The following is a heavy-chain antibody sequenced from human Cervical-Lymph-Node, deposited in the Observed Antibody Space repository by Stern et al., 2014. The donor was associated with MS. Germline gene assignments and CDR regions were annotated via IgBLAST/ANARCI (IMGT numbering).Heavy chain of an antibody. Sequence: EVQLLESGGGLVQPGGSLRLSCAASGFSFNTYWMHWVRQAPGKGLVWVLRLNSDGSITSYWDSVQGRVTISSDIAKNTLYMQMNSLRVDDTGVYYCARDMRNGYYGMDVWGQGTTVIVSS. CDR2: LNSDGSIT. V-gene: IGHV3-74*01. D-gene: IGHD1-1*01. CDR1: GFSFNTYW. CDR3: ARDMRNGYYGMDV. J-gene: IGHJ6*02.